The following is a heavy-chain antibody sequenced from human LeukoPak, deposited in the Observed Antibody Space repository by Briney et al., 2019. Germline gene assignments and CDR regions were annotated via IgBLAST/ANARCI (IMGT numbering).Heavy chain of an antibody. J-gene: IGHJ4*02. CDR3: AKDLGSGWYYDY. CDR1: GFTFSSYS. CDR2: ISGSGGST. D-gene: IGHD6-19*01. V-gene: IGHV3-23*01. Sequence: GGSLRLSCAASGFTFSSYSMNWVRQAPGKGLEWVSAISGSGGSTYYADSVKGRFTISRDNSKNTLYLQMNSLRAEDTAVYYCAKDLGSGWYYDYWGQGTLVTVSS.